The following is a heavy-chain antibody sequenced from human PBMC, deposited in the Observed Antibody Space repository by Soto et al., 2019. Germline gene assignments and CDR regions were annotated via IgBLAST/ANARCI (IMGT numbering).Heavy chain of an antibody. V-gene: IGHV1-3*01. CDR2: INAGNGNT. Sequence: QVQLVQSGAEVKKPGASVKVSCKASGYTFTRYAMHWVRQAPGQRLEWMGWINAGNGNTKYSQKSQGRVTITRDTSASTAYMDLSSLTSEDTAVYYCASSNIAAAPYGMDVWGQGTTVTVSS. J-gene: IGHJ6*02. D-gene: IGHD6-13*01. CDR3: ASSNIAAAPYGMDV. CDR1: GYTFTRYA.